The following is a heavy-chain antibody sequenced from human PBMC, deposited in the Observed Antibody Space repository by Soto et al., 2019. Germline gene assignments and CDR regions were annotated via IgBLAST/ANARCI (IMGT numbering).Heavy chain of an antibody. CDR3: ARWGGEPLSKNFDY. J-gene: IGHJ4*02. Sequence: QLQLQESGPGLVKPSETLSLSCTVSAGSISTSSDYWGWIRQPPGKGLEWIGNIYNSGNTYFNPSLQSRVTISVATSKSQFSLELTSVTAADTAVYYCARWGGEPLSKNFDYWGQGFLVTVSS. D-gene: IGHD3-16*01. CDR1: AGSISTSSDY. V-gene: IGHV4-39*01. CDR2: IYNSGNT.